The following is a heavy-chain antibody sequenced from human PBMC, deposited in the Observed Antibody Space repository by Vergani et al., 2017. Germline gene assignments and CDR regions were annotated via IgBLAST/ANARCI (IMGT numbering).Heavy chain of an antibody. CDR3: ARYNDYGDYGEETRFDP. V-gene: IGHV4-39*01. J-gene: IGHJ5*02. D-gene: IGHD4-17*01. CDR1: GGSISSSSYY. Sequence: QLQLQESGPGLVKPSETLSLTCTVSGGSISSSSYYWGWIRQPPGKGLEWIGSIYYSGSTYYNPSLKSRVTISVDTSKNQFTLKLSSVTAADTAVYYCARYNDYGDYGEETRFDPWGQGTLVGVSS. CDR2: IYYSGST.